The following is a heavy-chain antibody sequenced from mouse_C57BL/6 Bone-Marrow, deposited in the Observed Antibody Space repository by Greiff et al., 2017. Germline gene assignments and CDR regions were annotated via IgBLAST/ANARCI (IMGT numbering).Heavy chain of an antibody. CDR1: GYTFTSYW. V-gene: IGHV1-50*01. J-gene: IGHJ3*01. CDR2: IDPSDSYP. CDR3: ARPWGN. Sequence: QVQLQQPGAELVKPGASVKLSCKASGYTFTSYWMQWVKQRPGQGLEWIGEIDPSDSYPNDNQKFKGTDTFTVDTCSSTAYMQLSSLTSEESAVYYCARPWGNWGQGTLVTVSA.